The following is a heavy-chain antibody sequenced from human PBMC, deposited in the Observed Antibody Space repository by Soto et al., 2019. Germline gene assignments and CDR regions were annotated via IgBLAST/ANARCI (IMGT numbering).Heavy chain of an antibody. CDR3: ASEGPKGDSSGYFYYYGMDV. CDR2: IYYSGST. V-gene: IGHV4-59*08. Sequence: SATLSLTGTGPGGSISSYHWCWIRQPPGKGLEWIGYIYYSGSTNYNPSLKSRVTISVDTSKNQFSLKLSSVTAADTAVYYCASEGPKGDSSGYFYYYGMDVWGQGTTVTVSS. J-gene: IGHJ6*02. CDR1: GGSISSYH. D-gene: IGHD3-22*01.